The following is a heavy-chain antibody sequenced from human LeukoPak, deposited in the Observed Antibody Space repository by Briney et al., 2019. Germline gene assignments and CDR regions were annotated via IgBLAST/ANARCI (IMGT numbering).Heavy chain of an antibody. Sequence: SVTVSFTASGGTFSSYAINWVRQAPGQGLEWMGGIIPIFGTANYAQKFQGRVTITADESTSTAYMELSSLRSEDTAVYYCARDYSSYYYYGMDVWGQGTTVTVSS. CDR3: ARDYSSYYYYGMDV. D-gene: IGHD2-15*01. V-gene: IGHV1-69*13. CDR2: IIPIFGTA. CDR1: GGTFSSYA. J-gene: IGHJ6*02.